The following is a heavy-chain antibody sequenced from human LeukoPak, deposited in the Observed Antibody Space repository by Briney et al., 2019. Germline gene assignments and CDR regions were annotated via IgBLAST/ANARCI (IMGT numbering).Heavy chain of an antibody. Sequence: SETLSLTCTVSGGSISSSSYSWGWIRQPPGKGLEWIGSIYYSGSTYYNPSLKSRVTISVDTSKNQFSLKLSSVTAADTAVYYCARQSVATITYYWGQGTLVTVSS. J-gene: IGHJ4*02. V-gene: IGHV4-39*01. CDR3: ARQSVATITYY. CDR1: GGSISSSSYS. CDR2: IYYSGST. D-gene: IGHD5-24*01.